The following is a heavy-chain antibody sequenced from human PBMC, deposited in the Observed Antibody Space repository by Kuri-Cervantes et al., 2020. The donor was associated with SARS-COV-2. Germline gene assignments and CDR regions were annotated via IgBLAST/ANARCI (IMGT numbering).Heavy chain of an antibody. J-gene: IGHJ4*02. V-gene: IGHV3-30*07. Sequence: GGSLRLSCAASGLTFSSYAMHWVRQAPGKGLEWVAVISYDGSNKYYADSVKGRFTISRDNSKNTLYLQMNSLRAEDTAVYYCARETRRTGLSYWGQGTLVTVSS. CDR2: ISYDGSNK. CDR3: ARETRRTGLSY. D-gene: IGHD2/OR15-2a*01. CDR1: GLTFSSYA.